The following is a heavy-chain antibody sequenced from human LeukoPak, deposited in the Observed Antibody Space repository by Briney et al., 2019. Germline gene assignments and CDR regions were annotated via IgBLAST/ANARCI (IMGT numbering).Heavy chain of an antibody. V-gene: IGHV1-69*13. D-gene: IGHD5-18*01. CDR3: ARASSDDTAMATPFAY. Sequence: GASVKVSCKASGGTFSNYAINWVRQAPGQGLEWMGGIIPIFGTPNYVQKFRGRVTITADESTSTAYMELSSLRSEDTAVYYCARASSDDTAMATPFAYWGQGTLVTVSS. CDR1: GGTFSNYA. CDR2: IIPIFGTP. J-gene: IGHJ4*02.